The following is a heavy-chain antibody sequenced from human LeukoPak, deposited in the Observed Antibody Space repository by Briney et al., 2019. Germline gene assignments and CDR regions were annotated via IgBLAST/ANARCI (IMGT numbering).Heavy chain of an antibody. V-gene: IGHV7-4-1*02. D-gene: IGHD5-18*01. J-gene: IGHJ6*03. CDR3: AMGYSYGPSDMDV. Sequence: ASVKVSCKASGYTFTSYAMYWVRQAPGQGLEWMGWSNTNTGNTTYAQGFKGRVVLSSDTSVSTAYLQIRSLKAEDTAVYYCAMGYSYGPSDMDVWGKGTTVTVSS. CDR1: GYTFTSYA. CDR2: SNTNTGNT.